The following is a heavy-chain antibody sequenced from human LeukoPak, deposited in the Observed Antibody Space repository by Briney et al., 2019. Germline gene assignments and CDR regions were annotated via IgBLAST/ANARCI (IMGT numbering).Heavy chain of an antibody. CDR3: ARGGVVVAIPDAFDI. Sequence: GRSLRLSCAASGFTFSSYGMHWVRQAPGKGLEWVAVIWYDGSNTYYADSVKGRFTISRDNSKNTLYLQMGSLRAEDMAVYYCARGGVVVAIPDAFDIWGQGTMVTVSS. J-gene: IGHJ3*02. V-gene: IGHV3-33*01. CDR1: GFTFSSYG. CDR2: IWYDGSNT. D-gene: IGHD2-15*01.